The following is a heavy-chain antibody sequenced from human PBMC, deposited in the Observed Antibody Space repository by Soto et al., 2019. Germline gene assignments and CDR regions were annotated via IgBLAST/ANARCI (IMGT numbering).Heavy chain of an antibody. CDR3: ARVRGDCSGGSCYSYYYYYGMDV. V-gene: IGHV1-3*01. CDR2: INAGNGNT. J-gene: IGHJ6*02. Sequence: QVQLVQSGAEVKKPGASVKVSCKASGYTFTSYAMHWVRQPPGQRLEWMGWINAGNGNTKYSQKFQGRVTITRDTSASTAYMELSSLRSEDTAVYYCARVRGDCSGGSCYSYYYYYGMDVWGQGTTVTVSS. D-gene: IGHD2-15*01. CDR1: GYTFTSYA.